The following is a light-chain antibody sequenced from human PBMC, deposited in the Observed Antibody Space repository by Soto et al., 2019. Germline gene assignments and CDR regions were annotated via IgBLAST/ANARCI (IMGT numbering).Light chain of an antibody. V-gene: IGKV1-5*01. J-gene: IGKJ1*01. CDR1: QSISSW. CDR3: QQYNSYPAT. Sequence: DIQMTQSPSTLSASVGDRVTITCRASQSISSWLVWYQQKPGKAPKLLIYDASSLESGVPSRFSGSGSGTEFTLTISSLQPDDFATYYCQQYNSYPATFGQGTKVEIK. CDR2: DAS.